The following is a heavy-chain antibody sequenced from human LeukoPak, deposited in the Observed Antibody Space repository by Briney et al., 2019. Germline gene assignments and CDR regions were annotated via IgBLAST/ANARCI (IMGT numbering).Heavy chain of an antibody. CDR2: ISAYNGNT. Sequence: ASVKVSCKASGYTFTGYYMHWVRQAPGQGLEWMGWISAYNGNTNYAQKLQGRVTMTTDTSTSTAYMELRSLRSDDTAVYYCARDTRGDGYNPFDYWGQGTLVTVSS. CDR3: ARDTRGDGYNPFDY. CDR1: GYTFTGYY. D-gene: IGHD5-24*01. V-gene: IGHV1-18*04. J-gene: IGHJ4*02.